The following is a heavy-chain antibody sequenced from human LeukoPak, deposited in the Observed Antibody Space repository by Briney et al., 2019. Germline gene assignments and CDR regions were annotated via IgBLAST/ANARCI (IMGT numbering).Heavy chain of an antibody. V-gene: IGHV4-61*09. CDR2: IYTTGST. Sequence: SETLSLTCTVSGGSVSSGVYYWSWIRQPAGEGLEWIGHIYTTGSTNYNPSLKSRVTISVDTSKNQFSLKLSSVTAADTAVYFCARAVTTPLYSYHYMDVWGKGTTVTVSS. J-gene: IGHJ6*03. CDR1: GGSVSSGVYY. CDR3: ARAVTTPLYSYHYMDV. D-gene: IGHD4-17*01.